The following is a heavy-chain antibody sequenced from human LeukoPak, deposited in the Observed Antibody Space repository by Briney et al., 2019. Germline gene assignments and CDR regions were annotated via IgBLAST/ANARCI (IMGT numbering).Heavy chain of an antibody. Sequence: GGSLRLSCAASGFTFSTYWMHWVRQAPGKGLVWVSRISSDGSNTIYADSVKGRLTISRDNAKNTLYLQMNSLRVDDTAVYYCTRVSGAGNSYDYWGQGTLVTVSS. CDR2: ISSDGSNT. J-gene: IGHJ4*02. D-gene: IGHD6-19*01. V-gene: IGHV3-74*01. CDR1: GFTFSTYW. CDR3: TRVSGAGNSYDY.